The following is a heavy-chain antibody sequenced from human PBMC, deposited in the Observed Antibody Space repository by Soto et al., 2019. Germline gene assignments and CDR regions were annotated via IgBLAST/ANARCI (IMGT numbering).Heavy chain of an antibody. J-gene: IGHJ6*02. CDR1: GGTFSSYA. V-gene: IGHV1-69*01. D-gene: IGHD3-16*01. CDR3: ARGDYPRVWAYQYHGMDV. CDR2: IIAIFGTS. Sequence: QVQLVQSGAEVKKPGSSVKVSCKASGGTFSSYAISWVRQAPGQGLEWMGGIIAIFGTSDYAQKFQGRVTITADESTSMVYMDLSSLTYENTAVYYCARGDYPRVWAYQYHGMDVWGQGTTVTVSS.